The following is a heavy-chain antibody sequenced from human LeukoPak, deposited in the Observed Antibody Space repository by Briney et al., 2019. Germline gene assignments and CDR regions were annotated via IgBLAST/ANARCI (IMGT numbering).Heavy chain of an antibody. CDR1: GFSIRNNY. CDR3: ASDGTTLTKTAFDS. CDR2: IFGGGST. Sequence: GGSLRLSCAASGFSIRNNYMTWVREAPGKGLEWVSIIFGGGSTYYADSVKGRFTISRDNSKNTLYLQMNSLRGDDTAVYYCASDGTTLTKTAFDSWGQGTLVTVSS. D-gene: IGHD4-17*01. V-gene: IGHV3-66*01. J-gene: IGHJ4*02.